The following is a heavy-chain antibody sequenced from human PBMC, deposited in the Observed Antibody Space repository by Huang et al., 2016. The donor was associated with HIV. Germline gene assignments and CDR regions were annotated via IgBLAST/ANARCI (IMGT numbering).Heavy chain of an antibody. D-gene: IGHD3-10*01. CDR3: ARFGSYYYGSGSYLDAFDI. CDR1: GFTFSTYN. V-gene: IGHV3-48*01. Sequence: EVQLMESGGGLVQPGGSLRLSCAASGFTFSTYNMNWVRQAPGKGLEGVSYITRSSGSIYYADSVKGLFTISRDNAKNSRYLQMNSLRAEDTAVYYCARFGSYYYGSGSYLDAFDIWGQGTMVTVSS. CDR2: ITRSSGSI. J-gene: IGHJ3*02.